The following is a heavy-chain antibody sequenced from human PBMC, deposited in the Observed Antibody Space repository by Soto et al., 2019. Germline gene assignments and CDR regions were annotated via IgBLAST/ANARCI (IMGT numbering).Heavy chain of an antibody. CDR1: GFSFSDYA. Sequence: PGGSLRLSCASSGFSFSDYAMSWVRQAPGKGLEWVSSIDKSGVNTRHADSVKGRFTTSRDNSRDTLYLQMNSLRADDTAVYYCAKVPAAAGTEFWGQGTLVTVS. CDR3: AKVPAAAGTEF. V-gene: IGHV3-23*01. J-gene: IGHJ4*02. CDR2: IDKSGVNT. D-gene: IGHD6-13*01.